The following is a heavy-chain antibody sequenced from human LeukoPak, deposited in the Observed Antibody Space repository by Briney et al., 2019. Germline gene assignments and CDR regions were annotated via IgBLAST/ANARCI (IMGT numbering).Heavy chain of an antibody. CDR2: IYHSGST. CDR3: ARESDGDYSLDY. Sequence: SETLSLTCTVSGYSISSGYYWGWIRQPPGKGLEWIGSIYHSGSTYYNPSLKSRVTISVDTSKNQFSLKLSSVTAADTAVYYCARESDGDYSLDYRGQGTLVTVSS. CDR1: GYSISSGYY. D-gene: IGHD4-17*01. V-gene: IGHV4-38-2*02. J-gene: IGHJ4*02.